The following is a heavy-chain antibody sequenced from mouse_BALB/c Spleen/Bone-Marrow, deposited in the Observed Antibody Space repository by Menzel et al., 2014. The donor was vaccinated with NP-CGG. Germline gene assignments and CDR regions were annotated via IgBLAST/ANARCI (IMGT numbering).Heavy chain of an antibody. Sequence: EVKLQESGGGLVQPGGFLRLSCATPGFTFTDHYVSWVRQPPGKALEWLGFIRNKANGYTTEYSASVKGRFTISRDNSQSIVYLQMNTLRAEDSATYYCARDYSYYFDYWGQGTTLTVSS. CDR2: IRNKANGYTT. CDR3: ARDYSYYFDY. D-gene: IGHD2-1*01. V-gene: IGHV7-3*02. J-gene: IGHJ2*01. CDR1: GFTFTDHY.